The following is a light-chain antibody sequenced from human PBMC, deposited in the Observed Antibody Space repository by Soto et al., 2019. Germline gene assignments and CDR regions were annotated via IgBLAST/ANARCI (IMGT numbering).Light chain of an antibody. J-gene: IGKJ1*01. Sequence: EIVLTQCHGPLSRYPGESATLSCGASQSVSNNYLAWYQQKPGQAPRLLIYGASNRATGIPDRFSGSGSGTEFTLTISRLEPEGFAVYYCQQYGSSWTFGQGTKVDIK. CDR2: GAS. CDR1: QSVSNNY. CDR3: QQYGSSWT. V-gene: IGKV3-20*01.